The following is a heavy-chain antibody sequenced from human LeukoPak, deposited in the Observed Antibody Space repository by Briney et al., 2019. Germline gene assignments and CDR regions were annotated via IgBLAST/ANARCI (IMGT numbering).Heavy chain of an antibody. D-gene: IGHD3-3*01. CDR3: AREKYYDFWSGYSDYFDY. CDR1: GFTFSSYA. Sequence: GGSLRLSCAASGFTFSSYAMSWVRQAPGKGLEWVSAISGSGGSTYYADSVKGRFTISRDNSKNTLYLQMNSLRAEDTAVYYCAREKYYDFWSGYSDYFDYWGQGTLVTVSS. CDR2: ISGSGGST. J-gene: IGHJ4*02. V-gene: IGHV3-23*01.